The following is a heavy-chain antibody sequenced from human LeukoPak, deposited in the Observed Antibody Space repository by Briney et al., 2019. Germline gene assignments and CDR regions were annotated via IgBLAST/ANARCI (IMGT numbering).Heavy chain of an antibody. Sequence: TSETLSLTCTVSGGSIKNFYWSWIRQSPGKGLEGLGYIYNNGNTNYNASLKSRVIMSIDTSKNQFSLKVTSVTAADTAIYYCARVLRGAYCGGDCYRLDYWGQGMLVIVSS. D-gene: IGHD2-21*02. J-gene: IGHJ4*02. CDR1: GGSIKNFY. CDR3: ARVLRGAYCGGDCYRLDY. CDR2: IYNNGNT. V-gene: IGHV4-59*01.